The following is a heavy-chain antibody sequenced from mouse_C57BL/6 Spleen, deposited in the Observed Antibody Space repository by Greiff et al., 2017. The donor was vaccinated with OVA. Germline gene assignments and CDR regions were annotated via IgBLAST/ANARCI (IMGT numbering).Heavy chain of an antibody. CDR2: INPNYGTT. V-gene: IGHV1-39*01. Sequence: LVESGPELVKPGASVKISCKASGYSFTDYNMNWVKQSNGKSLEWIGVINPNYGTTSYNQKFKGKATLTVDQSSSTAYMPLNSRTSEDTAVYYCARSTGTWFAYWGQGTLVTVSA. J-gene: IGHJ3*01. CDR1: GYSFTDYN. CDR3: ARSTGTWFAY. D-gene: IGHD4-1*02.